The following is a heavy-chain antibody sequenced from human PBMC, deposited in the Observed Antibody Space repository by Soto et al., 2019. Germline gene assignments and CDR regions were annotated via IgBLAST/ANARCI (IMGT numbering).Heavy chain of an antibody. CDR3: ARDWARGYSGYGEGTDWYFDL. D-gene: IGHD5-12*01. J-gene: IGHJ2*01. V-gene: IGHV1-18*01. CDR1: GYTFTSYG. CDR2: ISAYNGNT. Sequence: QVQLVQSGAEVKKPGASVKVSCKASGYTFTSYGISWVRQAPGQGLEWMGWISAYNGNTNYAQKLQGRVTMTTDTTKSTAYMELRSLRSDETAVYYCARDWARGYSGYGEGTDWYFDLWGRGTLVTVSS.